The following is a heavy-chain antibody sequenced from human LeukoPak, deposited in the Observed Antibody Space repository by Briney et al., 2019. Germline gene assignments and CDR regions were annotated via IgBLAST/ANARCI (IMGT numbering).Heavy chain of an antibody. V-gene: IGHV1-2*02. Sequence: ASVKVSCKASGGTFSSYAISWVRQAPGQGLEWMGWINPNSGGTNYAQKFQGRVTMTRDTSISTAYMELSRLRSDDTAVYYCASSGSSADIVVVPAAANWFDPWGQGTLVTVSS. CDR2: INPNSGGT. CDR3: ASSGSSADIVVVPAAANWFDP. J-gene: IGHJ5*02. CDR1: GGTFSSYA. D-gene: IGHD2-2*01.